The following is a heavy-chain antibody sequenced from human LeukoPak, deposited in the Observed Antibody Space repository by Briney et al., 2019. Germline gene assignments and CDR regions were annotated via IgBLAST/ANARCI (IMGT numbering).Heavy chain of an antibody. Sequence: PGGSLRLSCAASGFTISSNYMSWVRQAPGKGLEWVSVIYSGGSTYYADSVKGRFTISRDNSKNTLYLQMNSLRAEDTAVYYCARAFVWCMDVWGKGTTVTVSS. CDR3: ARAFVWCMDV. CDR1: GFTISSNY. D-gene: IGHD4/OR15-4a*01. CDR2: IYSGGST. V-gene: IGHV3-53*01. J-gene: IGHJ6*03.